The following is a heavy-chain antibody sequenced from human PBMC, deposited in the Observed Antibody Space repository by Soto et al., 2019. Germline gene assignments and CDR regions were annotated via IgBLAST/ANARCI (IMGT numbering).Heavy chain of an antibody. Sequence: GGSLRLSCAVSGFTFSNYWMHWVRQAPGKGLVWVSRINIDGGTTSYADSVKGRFTISRDNAKNTFYLKMSSLRAEDTAVYYCARGSNTYPSYWGRGTLVTVSS. J-gene: IGHJ4*02. D-gene: IGHD2-21*01. CDR2: INIDGGTT. V-gene: IGHV3-74*01. CDR3: ARGSNTYPSY. CDR1: GFTFSNYW.